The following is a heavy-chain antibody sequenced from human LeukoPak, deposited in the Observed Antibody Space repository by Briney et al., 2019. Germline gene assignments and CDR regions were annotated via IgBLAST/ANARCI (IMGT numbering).Heavy chain of an antibody. V-gene: IGHV4-59*01. D-gene: IGHD5-18*01. CDR1: GGSISSYY. Sequence: SETLSLTCIVSGGSISSYYWSWIRQPPGKGLEWIGYIYHSGSTNYNPSLKSRVTISVDTSRNQFSLKPSSVTAADTALYYCVRGVWGYGDYYFDYWGQGTLVTVSS. CDR2: IYHSGST. CDR3: VRGVWGYGDYYFDY. J-gene: IGHJ4*02.